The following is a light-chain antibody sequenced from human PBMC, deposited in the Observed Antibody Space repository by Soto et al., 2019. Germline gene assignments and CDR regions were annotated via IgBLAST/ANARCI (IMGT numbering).Light chain of an antibody. CDR3: QQYTSFPYS. CDR1: QSTANW. J-gene: IGKJ2*03. CDR2: DAS. Sequence: IQMTQFPATLTASVGDRGTIACRASQSTANWLAWYQQKPGKAPKVVIYDASSLGSGVPSRFSGSGSGTEFTLTISSLQPDDFATYYCQQYTSFPYSFGQGTKVDIK. V-gene: IGKV1-5*01.